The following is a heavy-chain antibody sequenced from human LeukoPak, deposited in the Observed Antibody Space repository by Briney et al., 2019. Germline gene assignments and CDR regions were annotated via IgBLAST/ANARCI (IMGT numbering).Heavy chain of an antibody. V-gene: IGHV3-73*01. CDR1: GFTFSGSA. Sequence: PGGSLRLSCAASGFTFSGSAIHWVRQASGIGLEWLGRIRSKANSYATAYAASVNGRFTISRDDSQNTAYLQMNSLKTEGTAVYYCTSRPTPFCYYDSSASDAFESWGQGTMVTVSS. D-gene: IGHD3-22*01. CDR2: IRSKANSYAT. J-gene: IGHJ3*02. CDR3: TSRPTPFCYYDSSASDAFES.